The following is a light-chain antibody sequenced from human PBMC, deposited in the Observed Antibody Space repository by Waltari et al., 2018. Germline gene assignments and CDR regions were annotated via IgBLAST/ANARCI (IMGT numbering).Light chain of an antibody. CDR2: GAS. J-gene: IGKJ1*01. CDR3: QHYLRLPVT. CDR1: QSVTRA. V-gene: IGKV3-20*01. Sequence: EIVLPQSPGTLSLSPGESANRSCRTSQSVTRALAWYQQKPGQAPRLLIYGASNRATGIPDRFSGSGSGTDFSLTISSLEPEDFAVYYCQHYLRLPVTFGQGTKVEVK.